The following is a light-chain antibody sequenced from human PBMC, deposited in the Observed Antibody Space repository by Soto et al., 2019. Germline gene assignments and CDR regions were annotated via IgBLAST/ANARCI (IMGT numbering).Light chain of an antibody. Sequence: QSVLTQPASVSGSPGQSITISCTGTSSDVGSYNLVSWYQQHPGKAPKLMIYEGSKRPSGVSNRFSGSKSGNTASLTISGRQAEDKADYYCCSYAGSSTWVFGGGTKLTVL. CDR1: SSDVGSYNL. V-gene: IGLV2-23*01. CDR2: EGS. J-gene: IGLJ3*02. CDR3: CSYAGSSTWV.